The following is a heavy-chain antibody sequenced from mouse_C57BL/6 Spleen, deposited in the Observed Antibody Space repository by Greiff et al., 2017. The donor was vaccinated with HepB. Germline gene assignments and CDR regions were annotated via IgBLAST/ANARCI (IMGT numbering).Heavy chain of an antibody. V-gene: IGHV5-6*01. CDR1: GFTFSSYG. J-gene: IGHJ3*01. D-gene: IGHD1-1*01. Sequence: EVQVVESGGDLVKPGGSLKLSCAASGFTFSSYGMSWVRQTPDTRLEWVATISSGGSYTYYPDSVKGRFTISRDNAKNTRYLQMSSLKSEDTAMYYCARPFITTVVGWTWFAYWGQGTLVTVSA. CDR3: ARPFITTVVGWTWFAY. CDR2: ISSGGSYT.